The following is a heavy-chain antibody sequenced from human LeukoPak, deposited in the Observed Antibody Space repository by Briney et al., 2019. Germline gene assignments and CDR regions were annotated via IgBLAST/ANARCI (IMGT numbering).Heavy chain of an antibody. D-gene: IGHD5-12*01. CDR3: AKHSRSVATILGLFDY. J-gene: IGHJ4*02. V-gene: IGHV3-66*04. CDR1: GITVSRDY. Sequence: GGSLRLSCAVSGITVSRDYMSWVRQAPGKGLEWVPLIYSGGSAYYADSVKGRFTISRDNSKNTLDLQMNSLRAEDTAVYYCAKHSRSVATILGLFDYWGQGTLVTVSS. CDR2: IYSGGSA.